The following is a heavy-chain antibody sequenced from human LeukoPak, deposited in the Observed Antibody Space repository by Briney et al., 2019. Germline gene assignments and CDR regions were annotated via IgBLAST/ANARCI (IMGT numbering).Heavy chain of an antibody. CDR2: ISSSSSYI. CDR3: ARGGYCTNGVCEYYFDY. J-gene: IGHJ4*02. V-gene: IGHV3-21*01. CDR1: GFTFSSYS. D-gene: IGHD2-8*01. Sequence: PGGSLRLSCAASGFTFSSYSMNWVRQAPGKGLEWVSSISSSSSYIYYADSVKGRFTISRDNAKNSLYLQMNGLRAEDTAVYYCARGGYCTNGVCEYYFDYWGQGTLVTVSS.